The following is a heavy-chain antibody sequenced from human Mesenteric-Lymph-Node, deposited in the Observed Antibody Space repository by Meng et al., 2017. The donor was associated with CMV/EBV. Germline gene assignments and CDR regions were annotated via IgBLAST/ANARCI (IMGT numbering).Heavy chain of an antibody. J-gene: IGHJ5*02. CDR2: IRKKGNSYST. V-gene: IGHV3-72*01. Sequence: GESLKISCAASGFTFSDHYMDWVRQAPGKGLEWVGRIRKKGNSYSTEYAASVKGRFSISRDDSKNSLYLQMNSLKTEDTAVYYCARSYSGSRFDPWGQGTLVTLL. CDR3: ARSYSGSRFDP. CDR1: GFTFSDHY. D-gene: IGHD1-26*01.